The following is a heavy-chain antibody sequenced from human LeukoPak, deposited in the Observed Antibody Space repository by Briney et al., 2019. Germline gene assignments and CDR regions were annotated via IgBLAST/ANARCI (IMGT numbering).Heavy chain of an antibody. CDR3: ARGESVGATNGYYFDY. J-gene: IGHJ4*02. Sequence: GSLRLSCAASGFTFSSYWMSWVRQPPGKGLEWIGEINHSGSTNYNPSLKSRVTISVDTSKNQFSLKLSSVTAADTAVYYCARGESVGATNGYYFDYWGQGTLVTVSS. CDR2: INHSGST. V-gene: IGHV4-34*01. CDR1: GFTFSSYW. D-gene: IGHD1-26*01.